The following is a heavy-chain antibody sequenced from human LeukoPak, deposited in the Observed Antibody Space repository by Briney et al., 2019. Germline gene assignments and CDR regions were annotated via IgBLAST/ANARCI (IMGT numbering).Heavy chain of an antibody. J-gene: IGHJ4*02. CDR2: LSGSGGNT. D-gene: IGHD3-22*01. V-gene: IGHV3-23*01. CDR1: GFAFSSYA. CDR3: AKGSYYYDSADYFDY. Sequence: GGSLRLSCAASGFAFSSYAMSWVRQAPGKGLEWVSTLSGSGGNTYYADSVKGRVTISRDNSKNTLYLQMNSLRAEDTAVYHCAKGSYYYDSADYFDYWGQGTLVTVSS.